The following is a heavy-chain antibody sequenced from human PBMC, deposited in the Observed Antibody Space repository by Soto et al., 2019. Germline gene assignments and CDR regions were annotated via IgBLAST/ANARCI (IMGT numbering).Heavy chain of an antibody. Sequence: EVQLVESGGGLVQPGGSLRLSCAASGFTFSSYDMHWVRQATGKGLEWVSAIGTAGDTYYPGSVKGRFTISRENAKNSLYLQMNSLRAEDTAVYYCATGEEYCSGGSCYYFDYWGQGTLVTVSS. J-gene: IGHJ4*02. CDR2: IGTAGDT. V-gene: IGHV3-13*01. D-gene: IGHD2-15*01. CDR1: GFTFSSYD. CDR3: ATGEEYCSGGSCYYFDY.